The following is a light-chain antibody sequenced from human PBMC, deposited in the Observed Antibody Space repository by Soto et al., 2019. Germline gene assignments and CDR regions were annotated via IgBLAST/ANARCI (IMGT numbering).Light chain of an antibody. J-gene: IGKJ2*01. CDR1: QSISSW. CDR3: QQYNSYPYK. CDR2: DAS. Sequence: DIQMTQSPSTLSASVGDRVTITCRASQSISSWLAWYQQKPGKAPKLLIYDASSLESGVPSRFSGSGSGTEFTLTINSLQPDDFATYYCQQYNSYPYKFGQGTKVDIK. V-gene: IGKV1-5*01.